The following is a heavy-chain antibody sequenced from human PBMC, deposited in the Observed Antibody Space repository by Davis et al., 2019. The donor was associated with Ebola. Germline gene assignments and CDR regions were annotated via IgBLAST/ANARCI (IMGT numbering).Heavy chain of an antibody. V-gene: IGHV4-39*02. CDR3: AKEDFGVVISGIDY. CDR2: INYSGST. D-gene: IGHD3-3*01. J-gene: IGHJ4*02. Sequence: GSLRLSCTVSGCSISSSSYYWGWIRQPPGQGLVWIGSINYSGSTYYNPSLKSRVTISVDTSKNQFSLKLSSVTAADTAVYYCAKEDFGVVISGIDYWGQGTLVTVSS. CDR1: GCSISSSSYY.